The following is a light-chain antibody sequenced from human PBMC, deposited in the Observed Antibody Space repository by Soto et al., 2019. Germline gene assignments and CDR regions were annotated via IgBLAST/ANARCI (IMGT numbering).Light chain of an antibody. CDR2: AAS. Sequence: EIVMTQSPATLSVSPGERVTLSCRASQSVTSNLAWYQQKPGQAPRLLIYAASTRATGIPARFSGSGSGTDVTLAISSRQSEDFAVYYCQQYIDWPPSFTVGQGTKLEIK. J-gene: IGKJ2*01. V-gene: IGKV3-15*01. CDR3: QQYIDWPPSFT. CDR1: QSVTSN.